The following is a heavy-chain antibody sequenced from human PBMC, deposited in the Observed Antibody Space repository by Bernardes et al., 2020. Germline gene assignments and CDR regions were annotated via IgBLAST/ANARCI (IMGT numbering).Heavy chain of an antibody. V-gene: IGHV7-4-1*02. J-gene: IGHJ5*01. CDR2: INTNTGNS. CDR3: ARYTTRMMTSDS. Sequence: ASMKVSCKASGYAFTQYALNWVRQAPGRGLEWIGWINTNTGNSDYAQEFSGRFVFSLDTSVTTAYLEISSLTPGDSAVYYCARYTTRMMTSDSWGQGTRVTVSS. D-gene: IGHD3-16*01. CDR1: GYAFTQYA.